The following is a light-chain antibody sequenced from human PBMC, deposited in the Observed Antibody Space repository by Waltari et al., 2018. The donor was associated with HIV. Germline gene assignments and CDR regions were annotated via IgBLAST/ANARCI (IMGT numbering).Light chain of an antibody. Sequence: EVVLTQSPATLSLSPGERATLPCRASQSVSNYLAWYQQKPGQAPRLLIYDASNWASGIAARFSGSGTVTDFTLSISNLEPEDFAIYYCQQRSNWPLTFGGGTKVEIK. CDR3: QQRSNWPLT. J-gene: IGKJ4*01. CDR2: DAS. CDR1: QSVSNY. V-gene: IGKV3-11*01.